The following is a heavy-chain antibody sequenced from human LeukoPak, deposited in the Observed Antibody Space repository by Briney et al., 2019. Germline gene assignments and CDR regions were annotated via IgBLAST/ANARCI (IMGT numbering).Heavy chain of an antibody. CDR1: GVTFSSYW. V-gene: IGHV3-7*04. CDR3: ARGGGLAV. CDR2: INHNGNVN. J-gene: IGHJ6*02. Sequence: GRSLRLSCAASGVTFSSYWKNWARQAPGKGREWVASINHNGNVNYNVDSVKGRFTISRENAKNSLYLQMSNLRAEDTAVYYCARGGGLAVWGQGATVTVSS.